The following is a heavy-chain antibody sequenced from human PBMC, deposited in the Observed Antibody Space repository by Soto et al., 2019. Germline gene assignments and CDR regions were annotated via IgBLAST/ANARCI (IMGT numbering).Heavy chain of an antibody. V-gene: IGHV5-51*01. D-gene: IGHD6-19*01. CDR2: IYPGGSDT. CDR3: ARRKEGSSGWYYAFXI. J-gene: IGHJ3*02. CDR1: GYSFTSYW. Sequence: PGESLKISCKGSGYSFTSYWIGWVRQMPGKGLEWMGIIYPGGSDTRYSPSFQGQVTISADKSISTAYLQWSSLKASDTAMYYCARRKEGSSGWYYAFXIWGQGTMVXVSS.